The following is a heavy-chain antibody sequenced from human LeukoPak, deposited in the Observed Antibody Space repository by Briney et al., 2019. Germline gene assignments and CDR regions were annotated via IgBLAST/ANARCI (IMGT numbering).Heavy chain of an antibody. CDR1: GYTFTTYG. CDR3: ARDRSGYPYSTYFFDY. CDR2: ISADNGKT. J-gene: IGHJ4*02. Sequence: ASVKVSCKASGYTFTTYGVSWVGQAPGQGREGMGWISADNGKTNYAQNVQGRVTMTTDPFTSTAYMELRSLRSDDTAVYYCARDRSGYPYSTYFFDYWGQGTLVTVSS. D-gene: IGHD3-3*01. V-gene: IGHV1-18*01.